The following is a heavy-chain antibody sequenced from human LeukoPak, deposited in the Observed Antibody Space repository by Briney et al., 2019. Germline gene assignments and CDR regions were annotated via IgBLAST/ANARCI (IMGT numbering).Heavy chain of an antibody. CDR2: INHKGST. J-gene: IGHJ6*04. CDR1: GGSISSSNW. Sequence: SETLSLTCAVSGGSISSSNWWSWVRQPPGKGLEWIGEINHKGSTNYNPSLMSRVSTSVDTSKNQFSLKLSSVTAADTAVYYCARGPHYYGSGSYEYSYYYYYYGMDVWGNGTTVTVSS. V-gene: IGHV4-4*02. CDR3: ARGPHYYGSGSYEYSYYYYYYGMDV. D-gene: IGHD3-10*01.